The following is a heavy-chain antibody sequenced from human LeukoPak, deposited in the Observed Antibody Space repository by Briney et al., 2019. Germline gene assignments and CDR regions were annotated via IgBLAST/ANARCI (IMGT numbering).Heavy chain of an antibody. J-gene: IGHJ6*02. D-gene: IGHD4-17*01. V-gene: IGHV1-46*01. CDR1: GYTFTSYY. CDR3: ASGSTEYHGMDV. Sequence: ASVKVSCKASGYTFTSYYMHWVRQAPGQGVEGMGIINPSGGGTSYAQKFQGRVTMTRDTSTSTVYMELSSLRSEDTAVYYCASGSTEYHGMDVWGQGTTVTVSS. CDR2: INPSGGGT.